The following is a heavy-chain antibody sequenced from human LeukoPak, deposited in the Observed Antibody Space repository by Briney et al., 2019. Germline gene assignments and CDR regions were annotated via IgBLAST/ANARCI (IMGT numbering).Heavy chain of an antibody. CDR3: ARDHCSSTSCYFVGGYFDY. CDR1: GGTFSSYA. Sequence: ASVKVSCTASGGTFSSYAISWVRQAPGQGLEWMGGIIPIFGTANYAQKFQGRVTITADESTSTAYMELSSLGSEDTAVYYCARDHCSSTSCYFVGGYFDYWGQGTLVTVSS. CDR2: IIPIFGTA. V-gene: IGHV1-69*01. D-gene: IGHD2-2*01. J-gene: IGHJ4*02.